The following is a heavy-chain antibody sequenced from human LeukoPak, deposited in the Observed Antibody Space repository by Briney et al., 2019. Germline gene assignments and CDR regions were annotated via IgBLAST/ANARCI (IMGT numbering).Heavy chain of an antibody. Sequence: SETQSLTCAVYGGSFSGYYWSWIRQPPGKGLEWIGEINHSGSTNYNPSLKSRVTISVDTSKNQFSLKLSSVTAADTAVYYCARGPIWYSSGWYRDGWFDPWGQGTLVTVSS. J-gene: IGHJ5*02. CDR2: INHSGST. V-gene: IGHV4-34*01. CDR3: ARGPIWYSSGWYRDGWFDP. CDR1: GGSFSGYY. D-gene: IGHD6-19*01.